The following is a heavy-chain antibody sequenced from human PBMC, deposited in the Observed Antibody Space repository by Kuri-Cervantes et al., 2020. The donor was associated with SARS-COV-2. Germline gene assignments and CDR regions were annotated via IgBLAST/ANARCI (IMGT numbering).Heavy chain of an antibody. CDR1: GFTFSSYG. CDR3: ARDRYDFWSGLGYYYYGMDV. J-gene: IGHJ6*02. CDR2: IWYDGSNK. V-gene: IGHV3-33*08. Sequence: GESLKISCAASGFTFSSYGMHWVRQAPGKGLEWVAVIWYDGSNKYYADPVKGRFTISRDNAKNTLYLQMNSLRAEDTAVYYCARDRYDFWSGLGYYYYGMDVWGQGTTVTVSS. D-gene: IGHD3-3*01.